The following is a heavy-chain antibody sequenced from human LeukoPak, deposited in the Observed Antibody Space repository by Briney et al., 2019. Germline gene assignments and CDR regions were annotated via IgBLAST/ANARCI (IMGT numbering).Heavy chain of an antibody. J-gene: IGHJ4*02. CDR1: GGTFSSYA. CDR2: IIPIFGTA. CDR3: ARVAYGYCSSTSCYTRGDDPYYFDY. V-gene: IGHV1-69*13. D-gene: IGHD2-2*02. Sequence: SVKASCKAAGGTFSSYAISWVRQAPGPGLEWMGGIIPIFGTANYAQKFQGRVTITADESTSTAYMELSSLRPEDTAVYYCARVAYGYCSSTSCYTRGDDPYYFDYWGQGTLVTVSS.